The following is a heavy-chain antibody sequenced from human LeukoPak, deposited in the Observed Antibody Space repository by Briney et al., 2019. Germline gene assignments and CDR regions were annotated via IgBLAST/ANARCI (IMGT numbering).Heavy chain of an antibody. J-gene: IGHJ5*02. V-gene: IGHV4-59*08. Sequence: PSETLSLTCTVSGGSINSYYWSWIRQPPGKGLEFVGYIPYSGSTNYNPSLKSRVTISVDTSKNQFSLKLSSVTAADTAVYYCARAALPGVSGWFDPWGQGTLVTVSS. CDR1: GGSINSYY. D-gene: IGHD6-19*01. CDR2: IPYSGST. CDR3: ARAALPGVSGWFDP.